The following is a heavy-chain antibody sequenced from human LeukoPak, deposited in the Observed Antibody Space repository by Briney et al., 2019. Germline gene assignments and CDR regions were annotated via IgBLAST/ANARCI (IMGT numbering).Heavy chain of an antibody. CDR2: IIPIFGTA. V-gene: IGHV1-69*13. J-gene: IGHJ4*02. Sequence: SVKVSCKASGYTFTGYYMHWVRQAPGQGLEWMGGIIPIFGTANYAQKFQGRVTITADESTSTAYMELSSLRSEDTAVYYCARDDYDYVWGSYRSSPAESHFDYWGQGTLVTVSS. CDR3: ARDDYDYVWGSYRSSPAESHFDY. D-gene: IGHD3-16*02. CDR1: GYTFTGYY.